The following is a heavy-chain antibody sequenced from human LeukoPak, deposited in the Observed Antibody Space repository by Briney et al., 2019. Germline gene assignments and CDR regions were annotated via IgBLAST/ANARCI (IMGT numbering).Heavy chain of an antibody. J-gene: IGHJ4*02. Sequence: SQTLSLTCTVSGGSISSGSYYWSWIRQPAGKGLEWIGRIYTSGSTNYNPSLKSRVTISVDTSKNQFSLKLSSVTAADAAVYYCARGPGGSSSSDFDYWGQGTLVTVSS. CDR3: ARGPGGSSSSDFDY. CDR1: GGSISSGSYY. CDR2: IYTSGST. V-gene: IGHV4-61*02. D-gene: IGHD6-6*01.